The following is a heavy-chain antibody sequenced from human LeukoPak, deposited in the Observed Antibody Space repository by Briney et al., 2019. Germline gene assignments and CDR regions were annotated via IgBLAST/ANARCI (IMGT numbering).Heavy chain of an antibody. CDR3: ARDGKYVLRFLEWSSNMDV. Sequence: SETLSLTCTVSGGSISSYYWSWIRQPAGKGLEWIGRIYTSGSTNYNPSLKSRVTMSVDTSKNQFSLKLSSVTAADTAVYYCARDGKYVLRFLEWSSNMDVWGKGTTVTVSS. CDR2: IYTSGST. CDR1: GGSISSYY. D-gene: IGHD3-3*01. J-gene: IGHJ6*03. V-gene: IGHV4-4*07.